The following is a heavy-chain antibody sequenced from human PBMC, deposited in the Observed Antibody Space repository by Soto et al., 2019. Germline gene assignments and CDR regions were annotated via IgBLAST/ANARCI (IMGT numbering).Heavy chain of an antibody. CDR3: ARAPTTVGAFDI. Sequence: APVKVSCKASGGTFSSYTISWVRQAPGQGLEWMGRIIPILGIANYAQKFQGRVTITADKSTSTAYMELSSLRSEDTAVYYCARAPTTVGAFDIWGQGTMVTVSS. CDR1: GGTFSSYT. CDR2: IIPILGIA. D-gene: IGHD4-4*01. V-gene: IGHV1-69*02. J-gene: IGHJ3*02.